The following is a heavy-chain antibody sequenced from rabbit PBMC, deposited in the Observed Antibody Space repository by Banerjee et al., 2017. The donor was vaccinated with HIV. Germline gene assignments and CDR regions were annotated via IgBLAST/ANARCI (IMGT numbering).Heavy chain of an antibody. J-gene: IGHJ4*01. CDR3: ARDSAYDDYGYYFNL. D-gene: IGHD2-1*01. Sequence: QEHLEESGGDLVKPEGSLTLTCTASGFSFSNRYVMCWVRQAPGKGLEWIACINTSSGNIVYATWAKGRFTISKASWTTVTLQMTSLTAADTATYFCARDSAYDDYGYYFNLWGPGTLVTVS. CDR1: GFSFSNRYV. V-gene: IGHV1S45*01. CDR2: INTSSGNI.